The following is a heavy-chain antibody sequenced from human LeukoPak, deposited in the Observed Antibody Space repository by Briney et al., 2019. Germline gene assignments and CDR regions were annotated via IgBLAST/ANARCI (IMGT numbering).Heavy chain of an antibody. J-gene: IGHJ4*02. CDR3: TTDHYYGSGSYIN. Sequence: GGSLRLSCAASGFTFSNAWMSWVRQAPGKGLEWVGRIKSKTDGGTTDYAAPVKGRFTISRDDSKNTLYLQMNSLKTKDTAVYYCTTDHYYGSGSYINWGQGTLVTVSS. D-gene: IGHD3-10*01. CDR1: GFTFSNAW. V-gene: IGHV3-15*01. CDR2: IKSKTDGGTT.